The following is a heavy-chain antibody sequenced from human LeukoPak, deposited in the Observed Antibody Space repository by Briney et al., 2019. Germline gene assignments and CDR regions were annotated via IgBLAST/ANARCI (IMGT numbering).Heavy chain of an antibody. CDR3: AKDPWDCSSTSCPDY. Sequence: GGSLRLSCAASGFTFSSYAMSWVREPPGKGLEWVSTISGSCSSTYSGGRAYYADSVKGRFTLSRDNSKNTLYLLMNSLRAEDTAIYYCAKDPWDCSSTSCPDYWGHGTLVTVSS. D-gene: IGHD2-2*01. CDR2: ISGSCSSTY. V-gene: IGHV3-21*04. J-gene: IGHJ4*01. CDR1: GFTFSSYA.